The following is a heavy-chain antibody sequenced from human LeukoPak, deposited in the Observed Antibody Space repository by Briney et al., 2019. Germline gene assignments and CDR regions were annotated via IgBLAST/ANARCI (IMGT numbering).Heavy chain of an antibody. D-gene: IGHD3-22*01. J-gene: IGHJ3*02. Sequence: ASVKVSCKASGYTFTSYGISWVRQAPGQGLEWMGWISAYNGNTNYAQKLQGRVTMTTDTSTSTAYMELRSLRSDDTAVYYCAREGYYYDSSGYSGDAFDIWGQGTMVTVSS. CDR2: ISAYNGNT. CDR1: GYTFTSYG. V-gene: IGHV1-18*01. CDR3: AREGYYYDSSGYSGDAFDI.